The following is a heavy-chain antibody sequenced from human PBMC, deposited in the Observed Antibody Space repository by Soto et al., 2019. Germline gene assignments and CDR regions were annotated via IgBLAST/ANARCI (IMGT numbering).Heavy chain of an antibody. CDR3: ATTSGGWFDP. CDR1: PFAFSSYA. Sequence: GASVKVSCKASPFAFSSYAVRWVRQAPGQGLEWMGWISTYNNDTHYAQKLQGRVTMTTDASKRTAHMELRRLKSDDTAIYYCATTSGGWFDPWGLGTLVTVSS. J-gene: IGHJ5*02. V-gene: IGHV1-18*01. CDR2: ISTYNNDT.